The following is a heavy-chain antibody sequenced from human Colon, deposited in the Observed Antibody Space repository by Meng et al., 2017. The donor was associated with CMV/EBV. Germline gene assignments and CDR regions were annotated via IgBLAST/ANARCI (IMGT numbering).Heavy chain of an antibody. D-gene: IGHD2-2*01. Sequence: GSLRLSCTVSGGSIKDTYAYWGWIRQSPGKGLEWIGNIYFTGGTHYNPSLKSRVTISVDTSKNQFSLKLSSVTAADTAVYYCARGRIVVVPAAHLFDYWGQGMLVTVSS. CDR2: IYFTGGT. CDR1: GGSIKDTYAY. V-gene: IGHV4-39*07. J-gene: IGHJ4*02. CDR3: ARGRIVVVPAAHLFDY.